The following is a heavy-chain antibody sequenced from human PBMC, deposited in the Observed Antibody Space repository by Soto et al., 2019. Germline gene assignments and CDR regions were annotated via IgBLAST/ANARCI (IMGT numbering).Heavy chain of an antibody. Sequence: PGGSLRLSCAASGFTFSSYAMSWVRQAPGKGLEWVSAISGSGGSTYYADSVKGRFTISRDNSKNTLYLQMNSLRAEDTAVYYCAKDGVYCSGGSCEDYYYYYYMDVGGKGTTVTV. J-gene: IGHJ6*03. D-gene: IGHD2-15*01. CDR3: AKDGVYCSGGSCEDYYYYYYMDV. CDR2: ISGSGGST. V-gene: IGHV3-23*01. CDR1: GFTFSSYA.